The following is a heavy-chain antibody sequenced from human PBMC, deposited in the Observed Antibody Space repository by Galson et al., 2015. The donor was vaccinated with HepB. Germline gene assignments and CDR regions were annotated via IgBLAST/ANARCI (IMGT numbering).Heavy chain of an antibody. V-gene: IGHV1-18*04. CDR3: AISLVTSPQFDY. D-gene: IGHD2-2*01. Sequence: SVKVSCKASGYTFTSYGISWVRQAPGQGLEWMGWISAYNGNTNYAQKLQGRVTMTTDTSTSTAYVELRSLRSDDTAVYYCAISLVTSPQFDYWGQGTLVTVSS. CDR1: GYTFTSYG. CDR2: ISAYNGNT. J-gene: IGHJ4*02.